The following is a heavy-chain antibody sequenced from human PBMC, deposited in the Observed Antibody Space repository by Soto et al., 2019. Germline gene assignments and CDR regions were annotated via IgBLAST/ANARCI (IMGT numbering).Heavy chain of an antibody. V-gene: IGHV4-38-2*01. J-gene: IGHJ4*02. CDR1: NFSISSGYY. CDR3: ARTHTGSSYPLFNY. Sequence: KPSETLSLTCVVSNFSISSGYYWGWIRQSPGKGLEWIASIYRSGTTSYNPSLKSRVTISVDPSKTQFSLMLTAVTAADTAVYYCARTHTGSSYPLFNYWGRGSLVTVSS. CDR2: IYRSGTT. D-gene: IGHD1-26*01.